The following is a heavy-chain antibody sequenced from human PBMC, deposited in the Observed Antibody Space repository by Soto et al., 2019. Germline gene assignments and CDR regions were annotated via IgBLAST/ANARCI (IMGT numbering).Heavy chain of an antibody. CDR3: ARGYYDTTGYSLDP. Sequence: SETLSLTCTVSGGSISSSSYYWGWIRQPPGKGLEWIGSIYYSGSTYYNPSLSSRLIILADTSKNQISLRLSSVTAADTAVYYCARGYYDTTGYSLDPWGQGTLVTVSS. V-gene: IGHV4-39*07. CDR1: GGSISSSSYY. D-gene: IGHD3-22*01. J-gene: IGHJ5*02. CDR2: IYYSGST.